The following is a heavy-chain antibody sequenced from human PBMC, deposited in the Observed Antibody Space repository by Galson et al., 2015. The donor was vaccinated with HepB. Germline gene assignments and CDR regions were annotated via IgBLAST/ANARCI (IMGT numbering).Heavy chain of an antibody. Sequence: SVKVSCKASGGTFSSYAISWVRQAPGQGLEWMGGIIPIFGTANYAQKFQGRVTITADESTSTAYMELSSLRSEDTAVYYCARNQYSSSSPQEGQVSYYYYGMDVWGQGTTVTVSS. CDR1: GGTFSSYA. CDR2: IIPIFGTA. J-gene: IGHJ6*02. CDR3: ARNQYSSSSPQEGQVSYYYYGMDV. V-gene: IGHV1-69*13. D-gene: IGHD6-6*01.